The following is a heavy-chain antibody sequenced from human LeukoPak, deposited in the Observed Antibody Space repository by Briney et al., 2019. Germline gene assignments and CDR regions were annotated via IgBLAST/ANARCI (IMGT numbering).Heavy chain of an antibody. CDR1: GYSISSGYY. CDR3: ARDLKMEH. V-gene: IGHV4-38-2*02. J-gene: IGHJ1*01. Sequence: PSETLSLTCTVSGYSISSGYYWGWIRQPPGKGLEWIGSIYHSGSTYCNPSLKSRVTISVDTSKNQFSLKLSSVTAADTAVYYCARDLKMEHWGQGTLVTVSS. D-gene: IGHD2-8*01. CDR2: IYHSGST.